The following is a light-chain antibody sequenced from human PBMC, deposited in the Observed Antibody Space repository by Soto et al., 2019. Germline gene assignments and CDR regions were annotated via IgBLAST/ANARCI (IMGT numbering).Light chain of an antibody. CDR2: DAS. J-gene: IGKJ3*01. CDR1: QDIRNN. Sequence: DIQMTQSPSSLSASVGDRVTITCQASQDIRNNLKWFQQKPGKAPKVLIYDASHLETGVPSRFRGSGSGTDFIFTISSLQPEDIAVYYCQQYEDLPFTFGPGTKVDFK. CDR3: QQYEDLPFT. V-gene: IGKV1-33*01.